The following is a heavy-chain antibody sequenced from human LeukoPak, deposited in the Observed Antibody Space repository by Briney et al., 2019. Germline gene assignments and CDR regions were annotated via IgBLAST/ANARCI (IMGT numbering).Heavy chain of an antibody. CDR1: GGSISNYY. J-gene: IGHJ3*02. D-gene: IGHD3-22*01. V-gene: IGHV4-4*07. CDR3: ARVGDYYDSRNAFDI. CDR2: IYTSGSI. Sequence: SETLSLTCTVSGGSISNYYWSWMRQPAGKGLEWIGHIYTSGSINYNPSLKSRVTMSVGTTKKHFSLKLSSVTAADTAVYYCARVGDYYDSRNAFDIWGQGTMVTVSS.